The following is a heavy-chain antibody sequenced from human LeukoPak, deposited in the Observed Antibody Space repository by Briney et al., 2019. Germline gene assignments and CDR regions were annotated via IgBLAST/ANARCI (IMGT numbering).Heavy chain of an antibody. Sequence: PSETLSLTCTVSGGSISSNGYYWGCIRQPPGKGLEWIGSFYYTGSTFYSPSLKSRDTISVDTSKNQFSLKLSSVTAADTAVYYCARRSGTYHAFDIWGQGTMVTVSS. CDR3: ARRSGTYHAFDI. V-gene: IGHV4-39*01. D-gene: IGHD1-26*01. CDR1: GGSISSNGYY. CDR2: FYYTGST. J-gene: IGHJ3*02.